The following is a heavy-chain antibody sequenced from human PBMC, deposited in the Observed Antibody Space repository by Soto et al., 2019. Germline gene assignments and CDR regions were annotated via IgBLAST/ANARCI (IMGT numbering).Heavy chain of an antibody. CDR1: GYTFTSYA. D-gene: IGHD2-15*01. J-gene: IGHJ5*02. Sequence: SVKVSCKASGYTFTSYAMHWVRQAPVQRLEWMGWINAGNGNTKYSQKFQGRVTITRDTSASTAYMELSSLRSEDTAVYYCARDRGYCSGGSCYSGVNWFDPWGQGTLVTVSS. V-gene: IGHV1-3*01. CDR3: ARDRGYCSGGSCYSGVNWFDP. CDR2: INAGNGNT.